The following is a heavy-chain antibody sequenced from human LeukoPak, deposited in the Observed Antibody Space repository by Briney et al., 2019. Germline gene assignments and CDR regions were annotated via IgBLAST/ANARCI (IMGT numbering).Heavy chain of an antibody. D-gene: IGHD5-18*01. Sequence: ASETLSLTCTVAGGSMSSYYWSWIRQPPGKGLEWIGEINHSGSTNYNPSLKSRVTISVDTSKNQFSLKLSSVTAADTAVYYCARGNTATNYYYYVDVWGKGATVTVSS. V-gene: IGHV4-34*01. CDR3: ARGNTATNYYYYVDV. J-gene: IGHJ6*03. CDR1: GGSMSSYY. CDR2: INHSGST.